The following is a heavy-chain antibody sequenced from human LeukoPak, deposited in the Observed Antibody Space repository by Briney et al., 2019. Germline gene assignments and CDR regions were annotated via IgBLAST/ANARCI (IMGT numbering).Heavy chain of an antibody. Sequence: GGSLRLSCAASGFTFSSYSMNWVRQAPGKGLEWVSSISSSSSYIYYADSVKGRFTISRDNAKNSLYLQMNSLRAEDTAVYYCARSLSKEYFQHWGQGTLVTVSS. CDR1: GFTFSSYS. CDR3: ARSLSKEYFQH. D-gene: IGHD2/OR15-2a*01. CDR2: ISSSSSYI. J-gene: IGHJ1*01. V-gene: IGHV3-21*01.